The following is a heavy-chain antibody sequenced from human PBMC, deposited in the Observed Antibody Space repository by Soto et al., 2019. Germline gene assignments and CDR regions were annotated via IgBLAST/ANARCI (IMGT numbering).Heavy chain of an antibody. CDR3: AKYSRTEHLGES. J-gene: IGHJ4*02. V-gene: IGHV3-23*01. D-gene: IGHD1-26*01. CDR1: GFTFGNYH. Sequence: HLLESGGGLVQPGGSLRLSCAASGFTFGNYHMAWVRQAPGKGLEWVSAVSNGGDYTFYIDSVRGRFTVSRDNFNSRLYLQMNTLRADDTAIYYCAKYSRTEHLGESWGQGTLVTVSS. CDR2: VSNGGDYT.